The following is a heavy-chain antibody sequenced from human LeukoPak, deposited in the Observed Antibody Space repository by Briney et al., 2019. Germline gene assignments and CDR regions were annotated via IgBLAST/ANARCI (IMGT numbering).Heavy chain of an antibody. J-gene: IGHJ4*02. CDR2: IGYDGNVK. V-gene: IGHV3-30*02. CDR1: GFTFSSDG. Sequence: PGGSLRLSCAASGFTFSSDGMHWVRQAPGKGLEWVTFIGYDGNVKYYADSVKGRFTISRDNSKNTLYLQMNSLRAEDTAVYYCAKYRTYYYDSSGHDWGQGTLVTVSS. CDR3: AKYRTYYYDSSGHD. D-gene: IGHD3-22*01.